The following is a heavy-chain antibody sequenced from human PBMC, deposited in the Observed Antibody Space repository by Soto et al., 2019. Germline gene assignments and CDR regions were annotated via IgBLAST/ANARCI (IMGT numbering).Heavy chain of an antibody. J-gene: IGHJ4*02. CDR1: GFTFEDYA. CDR2: INADGSDR. CDR3: AQARSYFDSSPYDS. D-gene: IGHD3-22*01. Sequence: EVQLVESGGGVVQPGGSLRLSCAASGFTFEDYALHWVRQSSGKGPEWVSLINADGSDRYYADSVKGRFTISRDNRKDSLYLQMNSLRPEDSAIYYCAQARSYFDSSPYDSWGQGTLVTVTS. V-gene: IGHV3-43*02.